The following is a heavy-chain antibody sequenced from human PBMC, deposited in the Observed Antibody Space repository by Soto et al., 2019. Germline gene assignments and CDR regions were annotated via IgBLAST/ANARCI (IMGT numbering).Heavy chain of an antibody. J-gene: IGHJ6*02. V-gene: IGHV3-15*07. D-gene: IGHD3-22*01. CDR1: GFTFSNAW. CDR2: IKSKTEGGTT. CDR3: TTDADYYDSSGYYHADSGMDV. Sequence: GGSLRLSCAASGFTFSNAWMNWVRQAPGKGLEWVGRIKSKTEGGTTDYAAPVKGRFTISRDDSKNTLYLQMNSLKTEDTAVYYCTTDADYYDSSGYYHADSGMDVWGQGTTVTVSS.